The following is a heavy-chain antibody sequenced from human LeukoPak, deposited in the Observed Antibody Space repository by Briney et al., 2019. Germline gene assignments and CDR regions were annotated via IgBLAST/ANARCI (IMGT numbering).Heavy chain of an antibody. D-gene: IGHD5-12*01. J-gene: IGHJ5*02. CDR2: IYDSGST. CDR1: GDSLSSSSYY. Sequence: SETLSLTCTVSGDSLSSSSYYWGWTRQPPGKGREWFGIIYDSGSTYYDPYLKSRVTISVDASNNQFSLKVTSVTAADTAVYYCARLVATRGNWFDPWGQGTLVTVSS. CDR3: ARLVATRGNWFDP. V-gene: IGHV4-39*01.